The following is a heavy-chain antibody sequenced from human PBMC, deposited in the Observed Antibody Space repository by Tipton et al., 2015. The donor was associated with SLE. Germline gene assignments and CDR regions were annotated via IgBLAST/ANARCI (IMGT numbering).Heavy chain of an antibody. Sequence: TLSLTCTVSGGSISSSSYYWGWIRQPPGKGLEWIGSIYYSGSTYSSPSLKSRVTISVDTSKNQFSLKMSSVTAADTAVYYCARLNSGWYGNAFDIWGLGTLVTVSS. V-gene: IGHV4-39*07. CDR1: GGSISSSSYY. CDR3: ARLNSGWYGNAFDI. CDR2: IYYSGST. J-gene: IGHJ3*02. D-gene: IGHD6-19*01.